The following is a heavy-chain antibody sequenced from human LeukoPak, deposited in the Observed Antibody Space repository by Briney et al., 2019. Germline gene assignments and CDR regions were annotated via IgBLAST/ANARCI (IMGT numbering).Heavy chain of an antibody. V-gene: IGHV7-4-1*02. D-gene: IGHD3-9*01. CDR1: GCTFTSYA. CDR2: INTNTGNP. CDR3: ARAPIRYFDWLLGP. J-gene: IGHJ5*02. Sequence: ASVKVSCKASGCTFTSYAMNWVRQAPGQGLEWMGWINTNTGNPTYAQGFTGRFVFSLDTSVSTAYLQISSLKAEDTAVYYCARAPIRYFDWLLGPWGQGTLVTVSS.